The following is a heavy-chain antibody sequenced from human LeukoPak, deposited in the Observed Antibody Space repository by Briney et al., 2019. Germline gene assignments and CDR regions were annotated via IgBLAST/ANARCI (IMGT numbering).Heavy chain of an antibody. D-gene: IGHD1-7*01. CDR3: ASRNYYFDY. CDR1: GFTFSSYN. V-gene: IGHV3-48*01. J-gene: IGHJ4*02. CDR2: ISSSSSTI. Sequence: GGSLRLSCAASGFTFSSYNMNWVRQAPGKGLEWVSYISSSSSTIYYADSVKGRFTISRDNAKNSLYLQMNSLRAEDTAVYYCASRNYYFDYWGQGTLVTVSS.